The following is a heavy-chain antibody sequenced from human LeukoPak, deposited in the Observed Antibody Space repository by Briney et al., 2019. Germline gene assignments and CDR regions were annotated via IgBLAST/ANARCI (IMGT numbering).Heavy chain of an antibody. Sequence: GGSLRLSCAASGFTFSRYGMHWVRQAPGKGLEWVAVISYDGSNKYYADSVKGRFTISRDNSKDTLYLQMHSLRAEDTAVYYCAKASVWTMVRVVSYFDEWGQGIQVTVSS. CDR1: GFTFSRYG. J-gene: IGHJ4*02. CDR2: ISYDGSNK. V-gene: IGHV3-30*18. D-gene: IGHD3-10*01. CDR3: AKASVWTMVRVVSYFDE.